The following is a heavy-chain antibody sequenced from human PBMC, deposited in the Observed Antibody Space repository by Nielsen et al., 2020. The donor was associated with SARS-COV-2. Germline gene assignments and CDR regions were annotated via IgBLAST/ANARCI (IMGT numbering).Heavy chain of an antibody. CDR3: AKERDTAMVRQGGFDY. V-gene: IGHV3-69-1*01. Sequence: WIRQPPGKGLEWVSYISSSSTIYYADSVKGRFTISRDNSKNTLYLQMNSLRAEDTAVYYCAKERDTAMVRQGGFDYWGQGTLVTVSS. D-gene: IGHD5-18*01. CDR2: ISSSSTI. J-gene: IGHJ4*02.